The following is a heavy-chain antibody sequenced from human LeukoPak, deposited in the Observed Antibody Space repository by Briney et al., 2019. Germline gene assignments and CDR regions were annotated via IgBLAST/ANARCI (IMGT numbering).Heavy chain of an antibody. J-gene: IGHJ3*02. CDR2: ITYRGGST. V-gene: IGHV3-23*01. Sequence: GGSLRLSCAASGFTFSSYAMTWVRQAPGKGLEWVSTITYRGGSTYYADSVKGRFAISRDSSKNTLYLQMNGLRGEDTAVYYCAKDDGGSPPDAFDIWGQGTLVTVSP. CDR1: GFTFSSYA. CDR3: AKDDGGSPPDAFDI. D-gene: IGHD1-26*01.